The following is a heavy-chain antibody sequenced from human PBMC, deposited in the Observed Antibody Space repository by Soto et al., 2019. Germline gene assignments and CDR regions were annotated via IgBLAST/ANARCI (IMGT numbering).Heavy chain of an antibody. CDR2: IIPIFGTA. D-gene: IGHD3-10*01. CDR3: AREKVSMARGVMRYYYYGMDV. V-gene: IGHV1-69*13. CDR1: GGTFSSYA. Sequence: SVKVSCKASGGTFSSYAISWVRQAPGQGLEWMGGIIPIFGTANYAQKFQGRVTITADESTSTAYMELSSLRSEDTAVYYCAREKVSMARGVMRYYYYGMDVWGQGTTVTVSS. J-gene: IGHJ6*02.